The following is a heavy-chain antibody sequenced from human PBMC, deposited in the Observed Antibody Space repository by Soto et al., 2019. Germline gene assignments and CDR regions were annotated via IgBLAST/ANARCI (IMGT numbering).Heavy chain of an antibody. CDR2: ISGSGGST. V-gene: IGHV3-23*01. Sequence: EVQLLESGGGLVQPGGSLRLSCAASGFTFSSYAMSWVRQAPGKGLEWVSAISGSGGSTYYADSVKGRFTIYRDNXXNTRYLQMNSLRAEDTAVYYCAKELGVVVTRWFDPWGQGTLVTVSS. CDR3: AKELGVVVTRWFDP. CDR1: GFTFSSYA. D-gene: IGHD2-21*02. J-gene: IGHJ5*02.